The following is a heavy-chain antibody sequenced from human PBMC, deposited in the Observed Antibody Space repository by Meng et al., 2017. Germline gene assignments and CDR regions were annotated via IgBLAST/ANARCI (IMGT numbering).Heavy chain of an antibody. D-gene: IGHD6-25*01. CDR2: INPKSGDT. Sequence: QGQLWQSWAEVKKPGASVNVSYKPSGYNFPDSYIHWVRRAPGKGLEWMGRINPKSGDTHYAQKFQARVTMTGDTSISTAYMELSGLRSDDTAMYYCARDEDISAAGKLFGDYWGQGTLVTVS. V-gene: IGHV1-2*06. CDR3: ARDEDISAAGKLFGDY. CDR1: GYNFPDSY. J-gene: IGHJ4*02.